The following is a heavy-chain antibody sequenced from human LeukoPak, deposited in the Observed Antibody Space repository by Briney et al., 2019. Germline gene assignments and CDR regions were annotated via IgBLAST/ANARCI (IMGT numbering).Heavy chain of an antibody. Sequence: SETLSLTCTVSGGSISSYYWGWIRQSPGKGLEWIGYIYYSGRTNYNPSLKSRVSISVDTSKNQFSLKLSSVTAADTAVYYCARERVDSDFWSGYYTTSALTGRHYYSYYMDVWGKGTTVTVSS. CDR1: GGSISSYY. CDR2: IYYSGRT. CDR3: ARERVDSDFWSGYYTTSALTGRHYYSYYMDV. J-gene: IGHJ6*03. V-gene: IGHV4-59*12. D-gene: IGHD3-3*01.